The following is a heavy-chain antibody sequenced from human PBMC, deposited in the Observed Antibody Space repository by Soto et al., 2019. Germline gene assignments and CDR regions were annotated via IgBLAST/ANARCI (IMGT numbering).Heavy chain of an antibody. Sequence: GGSLRRSCAASRCTFRTYEMNWVRQAPGRGLEWVSYISTSGSTVYYADSVKVLFTISRDNTRNSLYLQMNSLRDEDTALYYCVRYCSTTLCNGVATRTFDYWGQGTLVTASS. V-gene: IGHV3-48*03. D-gene: IGHD2-2*01. J-gene: IGHJ4*02. CDR3: VRYCSTTLCNGVATRTFDY. CDR1: RCTFRTYE. CDR2: ISTSGSTV.